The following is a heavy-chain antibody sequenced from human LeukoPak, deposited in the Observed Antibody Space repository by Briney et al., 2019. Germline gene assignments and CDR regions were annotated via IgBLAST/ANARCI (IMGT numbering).Heavy chain of an antibody. D-gene: IGHD3-10*01. V-gene: IGHV3-74*01. CDR1: GFTFSSYA. J-gene: IGHJ4*02. CDR3: ARAAYGSGSYYFGY. CDR2: INSDGSST. Sequence: GGSLRLSCAASGFTFSSYAMHWVRQAPGKGLVWVSRINSDGSSTSYADSVKGRFTISRDNAKNTLYLQMNSLRAEDTAVYYCARAAYGSGSYYFGYWGQGTLVTVSS.